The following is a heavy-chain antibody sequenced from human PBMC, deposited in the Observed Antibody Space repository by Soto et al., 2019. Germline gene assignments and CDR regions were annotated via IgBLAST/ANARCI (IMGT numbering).Heavy chain of an antibody. CDR2: IYHSGST. CDR1: GGSISSGGYS. V-gene: IGHV4-30-2*01. D-gene: IGHD3-10*01. J-gene: IGHJ5*02. Sequence: SEILSLSCAVSGGSISSGGYSWSWIRQPPGKGLEWIGYIYHSGSTYYNPSLKSRVTISVDRSKNQFSLKLSSVTAADTAVYYCARAGYYGSGSYYKWPHNWFDPWGQGTLVTVSS. CDR3: ARAGYYGSGSYYKWPHNWFDP.